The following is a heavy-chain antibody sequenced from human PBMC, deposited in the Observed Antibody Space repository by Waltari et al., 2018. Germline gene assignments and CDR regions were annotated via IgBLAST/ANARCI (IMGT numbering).Heavy chain of an antibody. CDR3: AREVGGSRWFDP. V-gene: IGHV4-4*07. J-gene: IGHJ5*02. Sequence: QVQLQESGPGLVKTSETLSLTCTVSGGSISTYYWPWIRQPAGKGLEWIGRINTGGNTNHNPSLKSRFTMSVDTSKNQFSLTLSSVTAADTAVYYCAREVGGSRWFDPWGQGTLVTVSS. D-gene: IGHD3-16*01. CDR1: GGSISTYY. CDR2: INTGGNT.